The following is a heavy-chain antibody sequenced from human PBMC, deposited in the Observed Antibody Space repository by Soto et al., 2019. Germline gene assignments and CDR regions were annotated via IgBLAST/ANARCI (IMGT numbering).Heavy chain of an antibody. V-gene: IGHV4-30-4*01. J-gene: IGHJ4*02. CDR1: GGSISSGDYY. Sequence: QVQLQESGPGLVKPSQTLSLTCTVSGGSISSGDYYWSWIRQPPGKGLEWLGYIYYSGSTYYNPSLKSRVTLSVDTSKNQFSLKLSSVTAADTAVYYCASYYDSSGYYAYYFDYWGQGTLVTVSS. CDR3: ASYYDSSGYYAYYFDY. CDR2: IYYSGST. D-gene: IGHD3-22*01.